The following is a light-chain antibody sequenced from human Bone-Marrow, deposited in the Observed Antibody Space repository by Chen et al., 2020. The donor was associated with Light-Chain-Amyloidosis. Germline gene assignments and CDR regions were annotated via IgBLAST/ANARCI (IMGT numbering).Light chain of an antibody. CDR1: DLPTKY. V-gene: IGLV3-25*03. J-gene: IGLJ2*01. Sequence: SYELTQPPSVSVSPGQTARITCSGDDLPTKYAYWYQQKPGQAPVLVIHRDTERPSGSSERFSGSSSGTPATLTSSGVQAEDEADYHCQSADSSGTYEVIFGGGTKLTVL. CDR3: QSADSSGTYEVI. CDR2: RDT.